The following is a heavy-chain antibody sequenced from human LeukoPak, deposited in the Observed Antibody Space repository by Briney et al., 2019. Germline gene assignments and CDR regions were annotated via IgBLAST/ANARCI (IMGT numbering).Heavy chain of an antibody. Sequence: TSETLSLTCAVYGGSFSGYYWSWIRQPPGKGLEWIGEINHSGSTNYNPSLKSRVTISVDTSKNQFSLKLSSVTAADTAVYYCARGLIPFYDSSGYYDYWGQGTLVTVSS. CDR1: GGSFSGYY. CDR3: ARGLIPFYDSSGYYDY. J-gene: IGHJ4*02. D-gene: IGHD3-22*01. CDR2: INHSGST. V-gene: IGHV4-34*01.